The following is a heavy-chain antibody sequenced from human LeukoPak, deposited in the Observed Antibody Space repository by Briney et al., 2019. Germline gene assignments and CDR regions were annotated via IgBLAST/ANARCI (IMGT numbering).Heavy chain of an antibody. J-gene: IGHJ4*02. D-gene: IGHD2-15*01. CDR1: GFTFSSYD. CDR3: ARGYCSGGSCYFDY. CDR2: ISSNGGST. V-gene: IGHV3-64*01. Sequence: PGGSLRLSCAASGFTFSSYDMYWVRQAPGKGLEYVSGISSNGGSTYYANSVKGRLTISRDNSKNTLYLQMNSLKAEDTAVYYCARGYCSGGSCYFDYWGQGTLVTVSS.